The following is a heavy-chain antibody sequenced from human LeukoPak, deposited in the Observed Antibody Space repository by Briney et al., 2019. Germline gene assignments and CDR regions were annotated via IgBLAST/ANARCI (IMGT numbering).Heavy chain of an antibody. D-gene: IGHD6-13*01. Sequence: SETLSLTCSGSGGSISNYYWSWIRQPAGKGLEWIGRLATSGSTNYNPSLKSRVTMSGDTSKNQFSLKLSSVTAADTAVYYCARTALSSSWYFDYWGQGTLVTVSS. CDR1: GGSISNYY. CDR3: ARTALSSSWYFDY. CDR2: LATSGST. V-gene: IGHV4-4*07. J-gene: IGHJ4*02.